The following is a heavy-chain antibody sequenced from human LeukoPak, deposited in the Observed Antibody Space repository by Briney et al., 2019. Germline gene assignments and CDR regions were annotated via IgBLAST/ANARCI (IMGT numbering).Heavy chain of an antibody. CDR1: GYSFSIYW. J-gene: IGHJ3*01. D-gene: IGHD3-22*01. V-gene: IGHV5-51*01. CDR2: IYPNDSDT. CDR3: ARPNITYYYDSSGYDGFDV. Sequence: GESLKISCEGLGYSFSIYWIGWARQMPGKGLEWMGIIYPNDSDTRYRPSFQGQVSISADKSINTAYLQWSSLKASDTAMYFCARPNITYYYDSSGYDGFDVWGQGTMVTVSS.